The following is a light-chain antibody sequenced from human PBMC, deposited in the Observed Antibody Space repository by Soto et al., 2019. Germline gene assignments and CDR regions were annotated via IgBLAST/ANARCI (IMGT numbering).Light chain of an antibody. Sequence: QSALTQPASVSGSPGQSITISCSGTNSDVGAYDYVSWYQQYPGKAPKLMIYAVTNRPSGVSNRFSGSKSGNTASLTISGLQAEDEADYYCSSYTRDSTWVFGGGTKLTVL. CDR3: SSYTRDSTWV. CDR1: NSDVGAYDY. CDR2: AVT. V-gene: IGLV2-14*01. J-gene: IGLJ3*02.